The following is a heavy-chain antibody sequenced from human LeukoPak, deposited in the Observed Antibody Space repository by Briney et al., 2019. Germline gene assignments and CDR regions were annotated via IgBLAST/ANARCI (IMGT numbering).Heavy chain of an antibody. CDR3: ASGGRGYRANYMDV. D-gene: IGHD5-12*01. CDR1: GGSFIGFH. Sequence: SETLSLTCAVYGGSFIGFHWNWIRQPPGKGLEWIGDINHSGSTNYNPSLTSRVTISVDPSKNQFSLKLSSVTAADTAVYYCASGGRGYRANYMDVWGKGTTVTVSS. CDR2: INHSGST. V-gene: IGHV4-34*01. J-gene: IGHJ6*03.